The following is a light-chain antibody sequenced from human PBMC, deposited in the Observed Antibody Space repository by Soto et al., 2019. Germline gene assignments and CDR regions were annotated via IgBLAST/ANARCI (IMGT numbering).Light chain of an antibody. CDR3: QQYNSTPLT. CDR1: QSISSW. J-gene: IGKJ1*01. Sequence: DIQMTQSPSTLSASVGDRVTITCRASQSISSWLAWYQQKPGKTPQRLIYKGSSLESGVPSRFSGSRSGTEFTLPIISRQPDDFATYYCQQYNSTPLTFGQGTKVEIK. V-gene: IGKV1-5*03. CDR2: KGS.